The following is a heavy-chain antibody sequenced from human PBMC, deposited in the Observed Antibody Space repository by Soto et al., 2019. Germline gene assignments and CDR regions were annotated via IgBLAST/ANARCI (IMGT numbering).Heavy chain of an antibody. J-gene: IGHJ4*02. V-gene: IGHV4-61*01. CDR2: IYYSGST. CDR3: ARSDYYGSTAY. D-gene: IGHD1-26*01. CDR1: GGSVSSGSYY. Sequence: SETLSLTCTVSGGSVSSGSYYWSWIRQPPGKGLEWIGYIYYSGSTNYNPSLKSRVTMSVDTSKNQFSLKLSSVTAADTAVYYCARSDYYGSTAYWGQGTLVTVSS.